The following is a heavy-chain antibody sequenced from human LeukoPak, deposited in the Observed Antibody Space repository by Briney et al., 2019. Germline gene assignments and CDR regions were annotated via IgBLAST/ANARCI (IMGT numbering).Heavy chain of an antibody. J-gene: IGHJ4*02. CDR2: IYHSGST. D-gene: IGHD2-2*01. CDR1: GGSISSGGYY. CDR3: AREGPAASGY. Sequence: SQTLSLTCTVSGGSISSGGYYWSWIRQPRGKGLEWIGYIYHSGSTYYNPSLKSRVTISVDRSKNQFSLKLSSVTAADTAVYYCAREGPAASGYWGQGTLVTVSS. V-gene: IGHV4-30-2*01.